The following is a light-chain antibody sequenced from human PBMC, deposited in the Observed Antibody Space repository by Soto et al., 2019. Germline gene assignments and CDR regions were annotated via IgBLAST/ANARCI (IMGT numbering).Light chain of an antibody. J-gene: IGKJ4*01. Sequence: DIVMTQSPLSLPVTPGEPASISCRSSQSLLHSNGYNYLDWYLQKPGQSPQLLIYLGSNRASGVPDRLSVSGSGTDFTPEISRVEAEDVVGYYYMQALQTPSLTFGGGTKVEIK. V-gene: IGKV2-28*01. CDR1: QSLLHSNGYNY. CDR3: MQALQTPSLT. CDR2: LGS.